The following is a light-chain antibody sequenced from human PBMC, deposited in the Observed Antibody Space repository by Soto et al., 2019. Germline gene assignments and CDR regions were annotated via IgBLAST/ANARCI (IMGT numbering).Light chain of an antibody. Sequence: QSALTQPRSVSGSPGQSVTLSCTGTSSDVGGYHDVSWYQHHPGKAPKIIIYDVNKRPSGVPDRFSGSKSGNTASLTISGLQAEDEADYYCSSFTNSILVFGGGTKLTVL. CDR1: SSDVGGYHD. CDR3: SSFTNSILV. V-gene: IGLV2-11*01. J-gene: IGLJ3*02. CDR2: DVN.